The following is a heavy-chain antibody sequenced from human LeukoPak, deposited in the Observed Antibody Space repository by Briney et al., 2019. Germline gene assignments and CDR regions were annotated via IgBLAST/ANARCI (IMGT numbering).Heavy chain of an antibody. J-gene: IGHJ4*02. V-gene: IGHV1-24*01. CDR2: FDPEDGET. CDR1: GFTFSSYG. CDR3: ATDINDDFWSGYYGFDY. Sequence: GGSLRLSCAASGFTFSSYGMHWVRQAPGKGLEWMGGFDPEDGETIYAQKFQGRVTMTEDTSTDTAYMELSSLRSEDTAVYYCATDINDDFWSGYYGFDYWGQGTLVTVSS. D-gene: IGHD3-3*01.